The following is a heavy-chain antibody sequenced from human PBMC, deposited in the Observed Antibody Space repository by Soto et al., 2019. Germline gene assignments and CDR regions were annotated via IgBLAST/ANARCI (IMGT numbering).Heavy chain of an antibody. J-gene: IGHJ4*02. D-gene: IGHD3-22*01. CDR1: GFTFSSYG. CDR2: ISYDGSNK. CDR3: AKDRWPYYDSTLLFDY. V-gene: IGHV3-30*18. Sequence: QVQLVESGGGVVQPGRSLRLSCAASGFTFSSYGMHWVRQAPGKGLEWVAVISYDGSNKYYADSVKGRFTISRDNSKNTRYLQMNSLRAEDTAVYYCAKDRWPYYDSTLLFDYWGQGTLVTVSS.